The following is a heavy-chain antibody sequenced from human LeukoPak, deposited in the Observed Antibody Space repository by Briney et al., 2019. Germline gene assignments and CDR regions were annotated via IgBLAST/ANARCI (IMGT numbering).Heavy chain of an antibody. V-gene: IGHV3-30*04. Sequence: GRSLRLSCVASGFTFSGYPMHWVRQTPGKGLDWVAIISDDGGRKFYADSVEGRFTISRDNSKNTLFLQMNSLRAGDTALYYCVRGVYNNGNMNDYWGQGTLVTVSS. CDR1: GFTFSGYP. CDR2: ISDDGGRK. D-gene: IGHD5/OR15-5a*01. J-gene: IGHJ4*02. CDR3: VRGVYNNGNMNDY.